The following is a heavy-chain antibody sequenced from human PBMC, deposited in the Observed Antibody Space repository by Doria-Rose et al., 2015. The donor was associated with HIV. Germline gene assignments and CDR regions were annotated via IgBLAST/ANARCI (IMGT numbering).Heavy chain of an antibody. J-gene: IGHJ3*02. V-gene: IGHV1-46*01. CDR3: ARSRGMQVDDAFDI. CDR1: GHSFTIYY. D-gene: IGHD3-16*01. Sequence: QVHLVPSGAEVKKPGASVKVSCNSSGHSFTIYYMHWVRQAPGQGLEWMGIINPSSGSTSYAQKFQGRVTMTRDTSTSTVYMELSNLRSEETAVYYCARSRGMQVDDAFDIWGQETMVTGSS. CDR2: INPSSGST.